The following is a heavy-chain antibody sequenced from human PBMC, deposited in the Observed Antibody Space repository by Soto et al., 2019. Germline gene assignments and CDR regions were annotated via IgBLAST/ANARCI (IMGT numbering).Heavy chain of an antibody. CDR1: GFTFSSYS. CDR2: ISSSSSYI. Sequence: PGGSLRLSCAASGFTFSSYSMNWVRQAPGKGLEWVSSISSSSSYIYYADSVKGRFTISRDNAKNSLYLHMNSLRAEDTAVYYCAREYCSGGSCWPDAFDIWGQGTMVTVSS. V-gene: IGHV3-21*01. J-gene: IGHJ3*02. CDR3: AREYCSGGSCWPDAFDI. D-gene: IGHD2-15*01.